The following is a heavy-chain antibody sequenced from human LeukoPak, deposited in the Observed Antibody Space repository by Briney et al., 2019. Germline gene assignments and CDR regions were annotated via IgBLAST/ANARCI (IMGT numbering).Heavy chain of an antibody. CDR2: IYYSGTT. Sequence: ETLSLTCTVSGGSISSYYWSWIRQPPGKGLEWIGYIYYSGTTNYNPSLKSRVTISVDTSKNQFSLKLSSVTAADTAVYYCARGVYIAAAQYGYRGQGTLVTVSS. CDR3: ARGVYIAAAQYGY. V-gene: IGHV4-59*01. D-gene: IGHD6-13*01. J-gene: IGHJ4*02. CDR1: GGSISSYY.